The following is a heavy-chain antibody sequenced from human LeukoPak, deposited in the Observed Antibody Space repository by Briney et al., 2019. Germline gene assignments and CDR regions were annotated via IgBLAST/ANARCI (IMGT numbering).Heavy chain of an antibody. J-gene: IGHJ4*02. Sequence: PSETLSLTCTVSGGSISSGGYYWSWIRQHPGKGLEWIGYIYYSGSTYYNPSLKSRVTISVDTSKNQFSLKLSSVTAADTAVYYCARGPLFDYDSSGYYLYWGQGTLVTVSS. CDR2: IYYSGST. CDR1: GGSISSGGYY. V-gene: IGHV4-31*03. CDR3: ARGPLFDYDSSGYYLY. D-gene: IGHD3-22*01.